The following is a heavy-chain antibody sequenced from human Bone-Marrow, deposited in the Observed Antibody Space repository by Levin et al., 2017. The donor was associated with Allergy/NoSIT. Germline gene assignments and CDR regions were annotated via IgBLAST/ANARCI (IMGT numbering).Heavy chain of an antibody. Sequence: SGGSLRLSCAASGFTFSSYAMHWVRQAPGKGLEWVAVISYDGSNKYYADSVKGRFTISRDNSKNTLYLQMNSLRAEDTAVYYCARVNGDYDDSSGYFVRWGQGTMVTVSS. J-gene: IGHJ3*01. V-gene: IGHV3-30*04. CDR3: ARVNGDYDDSSGYFVR. D-gene: IGHD3-22*01. CDR1: GFTFSSYA. CDR2: ISYDGSNK.